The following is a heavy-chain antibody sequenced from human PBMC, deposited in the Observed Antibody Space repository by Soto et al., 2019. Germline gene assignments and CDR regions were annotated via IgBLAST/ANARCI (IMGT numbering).Heavy chain of an antibody. CDR3: ARLKRIQLSYFGMNV. Sequence: QLQLQESGPGLVKPSETLSLTCAVSGGSISSSTYYWGWIRQPPGKGLEWIGSFYYSGSTYYNPSLKSRVTIAVDTSQNRFALRLNSVTAADTAVYYGARLKRIQLSYFGMNVWGQGTTVTVSS. V-gene: IGHV4-39*01. D-gene: IGHD5-18*01. J-gene: IGHJ6*02. CDR1: GGSISSSTYY. CDR2: FYYSGST.